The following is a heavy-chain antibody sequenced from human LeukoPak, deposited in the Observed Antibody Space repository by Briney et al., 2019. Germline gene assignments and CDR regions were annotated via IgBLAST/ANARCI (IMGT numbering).Heavy chain of an antibody. CDR2: ISGSGGST. Sequence: GGTLRLSCAASGFTFSSYGMSWVRQAPGKGLEWVSAISGSGGSTYYADSVKGRFTISRDNSKNTLYLQMNSLRAEDTAVYYCGKEGYYYDSSGYYPFDYWGQGTLVTVSS. CDR3: GKEGYYYDSSGYYPFDY. V-gene: IGHV3-23*01. CDR1: GFTFSSYG. D-gene: IGHD3-22*01. J-gene: IGHJ4*02.